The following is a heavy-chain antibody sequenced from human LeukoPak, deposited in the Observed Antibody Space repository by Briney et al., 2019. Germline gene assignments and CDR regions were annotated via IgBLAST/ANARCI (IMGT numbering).Heavy chain of an antibody. V-gene: IGHV4-34*01. CDR3: ARGPGYCSGGSCYPYYYYGMDV. CDR2: INHSGST. CDR1: GGSFSGYY. D-gene: IGHD2-15*01. J-gene: IGHJ6*02. Sequence: SETLSLTCAVYGGSFSGYYWSWIRQPPGQGLERNGEINHSGSTNYNPSLKSRVTISVDTSKNQFSLKLSSVTAADTAVYYCARGPGYCSGGSCYPYYYYGMDVWGQGTTVTVSS.